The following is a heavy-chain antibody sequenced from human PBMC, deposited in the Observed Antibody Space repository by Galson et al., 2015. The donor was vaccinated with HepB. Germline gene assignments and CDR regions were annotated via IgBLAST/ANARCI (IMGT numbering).Heavy chain of an antibody. V-gene: IGHV4-34*01. Sequence: TLSLTCAVYGGSFSGFYWSWIRQPPGKGLEWIGEVSHSGTTNYNPSLKSRVTISVDTSKNQFTLNLSSVTAADTAVYYCARGRAAAGFDYWGQGTLVTVSS. CDR1: GGSFSGFY. CDR3: ARGRAAAGFDY. J-gene: IGHJ4*02. D-gene: IGHD6-13*01. CDR2: VSHSGTT.